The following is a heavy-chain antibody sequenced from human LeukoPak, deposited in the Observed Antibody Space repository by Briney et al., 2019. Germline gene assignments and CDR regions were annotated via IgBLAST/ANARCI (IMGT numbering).Heavy chain of an antibody. CDR2: INSSGGST. J-gene: IGHJ5*02. D-gene: IGHD3-10*01. CDR1: GFTFYNYS. CDR3: AKERSSGVVASEPLNWFDP. Sequence: PGGSLRLSCAASGFTFYNYSMTWVRQAPGKGLEWVSPINSSGGSTYYADSVKGRFTISRDNSENTLYLQMNSLRAEDTAIYYCAKERSSGVVASEPLNWFDPWGQGTLVTVSS. V-gene: IGHV3-23*01.